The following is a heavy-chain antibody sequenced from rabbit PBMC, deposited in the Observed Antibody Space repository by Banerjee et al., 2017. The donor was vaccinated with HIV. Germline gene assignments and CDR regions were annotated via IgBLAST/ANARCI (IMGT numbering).Heavy chain of an antibody. V-gene: IGHV1S47*01. D-gene: IGHD4-2*01. Sequence: EESGGDLVKPGASLTLTCKASGFSFSSAYYICWVRQAPGKGPEWIACIYNGDGSTYYASWVNGRFTISRSTSLNTVTLQMTSLTAADTATYFCARDPDAGSNGYQFNLWGPGTLVTVS. CDR3: ARDPDAGSNGYQFNL. J-gene: IGHJ4*01. CDR1: GFSFSSAYY. CDR2: IYNGDGST.